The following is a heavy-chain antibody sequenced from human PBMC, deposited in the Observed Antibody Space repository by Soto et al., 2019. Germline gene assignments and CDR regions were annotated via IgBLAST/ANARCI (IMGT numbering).Heavy chain of an antibody. Sequence: QVQLVQSGAEVKKPGSSVKVSCKASGGTFSSYGISWVRQAPGQGLEWVGGIIPIFGTANYAQKFQGRVTITADESTSTAYMELSSLRSEDTAVHYCARGEAARYYHGMDVWGQGTTVTVSS. V-gene: IGHV1-69*12. D-gene: IGHD6-13*01. CDR3: ARGEAARYYHGMDV. CDR2: IIPIFGTA. CDR1: GGTFSSYG. J-gene: IGHJ6*02.